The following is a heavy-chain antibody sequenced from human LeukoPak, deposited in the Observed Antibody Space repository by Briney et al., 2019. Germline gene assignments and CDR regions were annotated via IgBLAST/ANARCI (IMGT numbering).Heavy chain of an antibody. V-gene: IGHV4-39*07. J-gene: IGHJ4*02. CDR3: ARGDYSNYSYYFDY. CDR1: GGSISSSSYY. CDR2: IYHSGST. Sequence: SSETLSLTCTVSGGSISSSSYYWGWIRQPPGKGLEWIGSIYHSGSTYYNPSLKSRVTISVDTSKNQFSLKLSSVTAADTAVYYCARGDYSNYSYYFDYWGQGTLVTVSS. D-gene: IGHD4-11*01.